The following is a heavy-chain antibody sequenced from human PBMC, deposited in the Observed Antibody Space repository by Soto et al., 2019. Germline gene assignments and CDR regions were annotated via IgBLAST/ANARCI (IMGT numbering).Heavy chain of an antibody. Sequence: TLSLTCTVSGGSISSGGYYWSWIRQHPGKGLEWIGYIYYSGSTYYNPPLKSRVTISVDTSKNQFSLKLSSVTAADTAVYYGVRGRRPVTTSDYWCQAILVSVS. CDR3: VRGRRPVTTSDY. J-gene: IGHJ4*02. D-gene: IGHD4-17*01. CDR2: IYYSGST. CDR1: GGSISSGGYY. V-gene: IGHV4-31*03.